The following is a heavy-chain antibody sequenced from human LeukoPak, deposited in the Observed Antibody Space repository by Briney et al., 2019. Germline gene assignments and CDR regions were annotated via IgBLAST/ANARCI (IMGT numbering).Heavy chain of an antibody. Sequence: PGGSLRLSCAASGFTFSSYSMNWVRQAPGKGLEWVSSISSSSNYIYYADSVKGRFTISRDNAKNSLYLQMNGLRAEDTAVYYCASPSTYFYYYGMDVWGKGTTVTVSS. CDR2: ISSSSNYI. CDR3: ASPSTYFYYYGMDV. V-gene: IGHV3-21*01. J-gene: IGHJ6*04. CDR1: GFTFSSYS.